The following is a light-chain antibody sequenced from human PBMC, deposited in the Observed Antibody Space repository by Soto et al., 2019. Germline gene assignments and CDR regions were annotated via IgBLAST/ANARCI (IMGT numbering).Light chain of an antibody. Sequence: ETVLTQSPVTLSLSPGETGTLSCRASQSVTSSYLAWYQQKPDQAPRLLIYGASNRATGIPDRFSGSGSGTDFTLTISRLEPEDFAVYYCQQYGSSLFTFGQGTRLEIK. CDR3: QQYGSSLFT. V-gene: IGKV3-20*01. CDR1: QSVTSSY. J-gene: IGKJ5*01. CDR2: GAS.